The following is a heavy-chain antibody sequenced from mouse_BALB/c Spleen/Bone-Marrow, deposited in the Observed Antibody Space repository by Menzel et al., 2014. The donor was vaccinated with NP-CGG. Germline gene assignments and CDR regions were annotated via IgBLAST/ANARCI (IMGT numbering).Heavy chain of an antibody. Sequence: VKLQESGPGLVQPSQSLSIPCTVSGFALTSYGLHWVRQSPGKGLEWLGVIWRGGSTDYNAAFMSRPSITKDNSKSQVFFKMNSLQADDTAIYYCAKNEGGQLGPYWGQGTLVTVSA. J-gene: IGHJ3*01. CDR3: AKNEGGQLGPY. CDR2: IWRGGST. V-gene: IGHV2-5*01. D-gene: IGHD3-2*01. CDR1: GFALTSYG.